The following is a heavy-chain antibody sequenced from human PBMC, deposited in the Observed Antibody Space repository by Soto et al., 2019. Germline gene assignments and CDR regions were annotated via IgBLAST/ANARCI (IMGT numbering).Heavy chain of an antibody. Sequence: PSETLSLTCTVSGGSISSGSYYWSWIRQHPGKGLEWIGYIHYSGSTYYNPSLKSRVTISEDTSENQFSLKLSSVTAADTAVYYCAREWGDCSSGSCYYYLGFWGQGTLVTVS. V-gene: IGHV4-31*03. CDR3: AREWGDCSSGSCYYYLGF. CDR2: IHYSGST. J-gene: IGHJ4*02. D-gene: IGHD2-15*01. CDR1: GGSISSGSYY.